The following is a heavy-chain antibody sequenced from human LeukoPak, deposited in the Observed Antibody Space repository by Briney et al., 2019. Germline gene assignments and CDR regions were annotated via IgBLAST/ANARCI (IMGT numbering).Heavy chain of an antibody. Sequence: SETLSLTCTVSGDSISSYYWGWIRQPPGKGLEWIGSIYYSGSTYYNPSLKSRVTISVDTSKNQFSLKLSSVTAADTAVYYCARVSRLLRHPDYWGQGTLVTVSS. CDR1: GDSISSYY. J-gene: IGHJ4*02. CDR3: ARVSRLLRHPDY. CDR2: IYYSGST. V-gene: IGHV4-39*07. D-gene: IGHD2-15*01.